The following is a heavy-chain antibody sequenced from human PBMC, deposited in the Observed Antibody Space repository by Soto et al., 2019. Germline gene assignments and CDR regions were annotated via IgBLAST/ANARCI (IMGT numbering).Heavy chain of an antibody. CDR3: ARHWYCSSTSCYYYYYYYGMDV. CDR1: GGSISSSSYY. CDR2: IYYSGST. V-gene: IGHV4-39*01. J-gene: IGHJ6*02. Sequence: PSETLSLTCTVSGGSISSSSYYWGWIRQPPGKGLEWIGSIYYSGSTYYNPSLKSRVTISVDTSKNQFSLKLSSVTAADTAVYYCARHWYCSSTSCYYYYYYYGMDVWGQGTPVTVYS. D-gene: IGHD2-2*01.